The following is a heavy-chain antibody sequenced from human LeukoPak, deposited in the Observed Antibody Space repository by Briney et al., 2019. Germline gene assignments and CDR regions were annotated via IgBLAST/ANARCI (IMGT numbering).Heavy chain of an antibody. V-gene: IGHV3-7*01. D-gene: IGHD1-26*01. J-gene: IGHJ4*02. CDR3: ARAFVWELPDPLDY. CDR1: GFTFSSYW. CDR2: IKQDGSEK. Sequence: GGSLRLSCAASGFTFSSYWMSWVRQAPGKGLEWVANIKQDGSEKYYVDSVKGRFTISRDNAKNSLYLQMNSLRAEDTAVYYCARAFVWELPDPLDYWGQGTLVTVPS.